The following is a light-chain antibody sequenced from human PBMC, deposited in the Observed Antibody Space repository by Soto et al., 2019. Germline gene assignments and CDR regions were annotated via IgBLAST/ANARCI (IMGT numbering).Light chain of an antibody. CDR2: GSS. CDR3: QQYGSSPPYT. CDR1: QSVSGSY. J-gene: IGKJ2*01. Sequence: EIVLTQSPGTLSLSPGERATLSCRASQSVSGSYLAWYQQKPGHSPRLLIYGSSDRATGIPDKFSGSGSGTDFTLTISRVEPEDFAVYYCQQYGSSPPYTFGQGTKLEIK. V-gene: IGKV3-20*01.